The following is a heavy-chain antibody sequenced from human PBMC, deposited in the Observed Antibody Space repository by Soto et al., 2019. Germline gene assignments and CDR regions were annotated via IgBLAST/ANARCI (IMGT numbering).Heavy chain of an antibody. CDR1: GGSVSSGSYY. D-gene: IGHD3-9*01. CDR3: ARQDYDILTGYYNNWFDP. V-gene: IGHV4-61*01. CDR2: IYYSGST. J-gene: IGHJ5*02. Sequence: SETLSLTCTVSGGSVSSGSYYWSWIRQPPGKGLEWIGYIYYSGSTNYNPSLKSRVTISVDTSKNQFSLKLSSVTAADTAVYYCARQDYDILTGYYNNWFDPWGQGTLVTVSS.